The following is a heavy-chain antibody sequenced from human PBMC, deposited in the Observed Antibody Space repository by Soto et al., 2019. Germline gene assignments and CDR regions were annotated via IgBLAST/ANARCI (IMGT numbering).Heavy chain of an antibody. CDR2: INWNGGST. CDR3: AREGGDYDILTGYFLLNAFDI. J-gene: IGHJ3*02. Sequence: GGSLRLSCAASGFTFDDYGMSWVRQAPGKGLEWVSGINWNGGSTGYADSVKGRFTISRDNAKNSLYLQMNSLRAEDTALYHCAREGGDYDILTGYFLLNAFDIWGQGTMVTVSS. V-gene: IGHV3-20*01. CDR1: GFTFDDYG. D-gene: IGHD3-9*01.